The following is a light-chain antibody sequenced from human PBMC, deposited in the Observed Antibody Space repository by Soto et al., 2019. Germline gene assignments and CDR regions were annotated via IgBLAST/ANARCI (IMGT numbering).Light chain of an antibody. CDR1: KTFLNSSNNNNY. J-gene: IGKJ4*01. V-gene: IGKV4-1*01. CDR2: WAS. CDR3: QHYYRAPLT. Sequence: DIVMTQYPDSLPVSLAARATTNCKSSKTFLNSSNNNNYLAWYQKKQGPPPKLLIYWASTRESGVPERFSGSGSGTDFTLTISSLQPEDVAVYYCQHYYRAPLTFVGGTRVEI.